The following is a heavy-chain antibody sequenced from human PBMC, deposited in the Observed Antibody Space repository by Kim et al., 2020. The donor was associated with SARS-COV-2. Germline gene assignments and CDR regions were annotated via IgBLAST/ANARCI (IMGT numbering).Heavy chain of an antibody. V-gene: IGHV1-18*01. Sequence: ASVKVSCKASGYTFTSYGISWVRQAPGQGLEWMGWISAYNGNTNYAQKLQGRVTMTTDTSTITAYMELRSLRSDDTAVYYCARVPSYYYGSGAARNWFDPWGQGTLVTVSS. CDR3: ARVPSYYYGSGAARNWFDP. J-gene: IGHJ5*02. CDR2: ISAYNGNT. D-gene: IGHD3-10*01. CDR1: GYTFTSYG.